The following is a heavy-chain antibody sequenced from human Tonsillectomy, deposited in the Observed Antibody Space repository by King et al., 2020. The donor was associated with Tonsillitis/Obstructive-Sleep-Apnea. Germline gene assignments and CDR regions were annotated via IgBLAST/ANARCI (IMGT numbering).Heavy chain of an antibody. V-gene: IGHV3-30*04. J-gene: IGHJ4*02. CDR3: ARDNLPSGSGSSIDY. CDR2: IXYDGSXK. Sequence: VQLVESGGGVVQPGRSLRLSCAASGFTFSSYAMHWVRQAPGKGLEWVAVIXYDGSXKYYADSVKGRFTISRDNSKNTLYLQMNSLRAEDTAVYYCARDNLPSGSGSSIDYWGQGTLVTVSS. D-gene: IGHD1-26*01. CDR1: GFTFSSYA.